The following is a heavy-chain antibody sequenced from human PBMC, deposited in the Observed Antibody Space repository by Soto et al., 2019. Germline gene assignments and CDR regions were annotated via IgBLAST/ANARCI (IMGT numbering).Heavy chain of an antibody. Sequence: SETLSLTCTVSGGSISSGGYYWSWIRQHPGKGLEWIGYIYYSGSTYYNPSLKSRVTISVDTSKNQFSLKLSSVTAADTAVYYCARVHGFNSNFRLGTYNWFDPWGQGTLVTVSS. CDR2: IYYSGST. J-gene: IGHJ5*02. CDR3: ARVHGFNSNFRLGTYNWFDP. CDR1: GGSISSGGYY. V-gene: IGHV4-31*03. D-gene: IGHD4-4*01.